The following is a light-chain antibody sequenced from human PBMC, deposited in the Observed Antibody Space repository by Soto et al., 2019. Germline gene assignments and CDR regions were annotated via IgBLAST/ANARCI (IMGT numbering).Light chain of an antibody. CDR3: QQSFTTPRT. V-gene: IGKV1-39*01. CDR1: QNIGND. CDR2: GAS. J-gene: IGKJ1*01. Sequence: DIQMTQSPSSLSASVGDRVTIICRSSQNIGNDLNWYQKKIGEAPKLLVSGASNLQSGVPRRFSGAGSGTHFTLTVNRLQPEDFVTYYCQQSFTTPRTFGQGTKVDIK.